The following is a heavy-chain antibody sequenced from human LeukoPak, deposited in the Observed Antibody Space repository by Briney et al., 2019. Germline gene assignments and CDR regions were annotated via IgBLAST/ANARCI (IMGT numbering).Heavy chain of an antibody. CDR1: GYTLTELS. Sequence: ASVKVSCKVSGYTLTELSMHWVRQAPGKGLEWMGGFDPEDGETNYAQKFQGRVTMTEDTSTDTAYMELSSLRSEDTAVYYCATDTYYYDSSGYNFDYWGQGTLVTVSS. CDR2: FDPEDGET. J-gene: IGHJ4*02. V-gene: IGHV1-24*01. CDR3: ATDTYYYDSSGYNFDY. D-gene: IGHD3-22*01.